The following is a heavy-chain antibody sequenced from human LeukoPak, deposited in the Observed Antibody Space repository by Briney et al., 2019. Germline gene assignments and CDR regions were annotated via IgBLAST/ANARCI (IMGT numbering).Heavy chain of an antibody. J-gene: IGHJ4*02. CDR3: ATGRYGDYVSFY. D-gene: IGHD4-17*01. CDR1: GFTFSSYS. V-gene: IGHV3-21*01. Sequence: GGSLRLSCAASGFTFSSYSVNWVRQAPGKGLEWVSSISSSSSYIYYADSVKGRFTISRDNAKNSLYLQMNSLRAEDTAVYYCATGRYGDYVSFYWGQGTLVTVSS. CDR2: ISSSSSYI.